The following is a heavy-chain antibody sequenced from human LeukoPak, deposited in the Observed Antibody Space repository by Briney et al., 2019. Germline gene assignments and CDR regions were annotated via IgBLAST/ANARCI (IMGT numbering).Heavy chain of an antibody. V-gene: IGHV4-61*08. D-gene: IGHD3-22*01. CDR1: GGPISSGDYY. CDR3: ARLALDYYDSSGYVDY. Sequence: PSQTLSLTCTVSGGPISSGDYYWSWIRQPPGKGLEWIGYIYYSGSTNYNPSLKSRVTISVDTSKNQFSLKLSSVTAADTAVYYCARLALDYYDSSGYVDYWGQGTLVTVSS. J-gene: IGHJ4*02. CDR2: IYYSGST.